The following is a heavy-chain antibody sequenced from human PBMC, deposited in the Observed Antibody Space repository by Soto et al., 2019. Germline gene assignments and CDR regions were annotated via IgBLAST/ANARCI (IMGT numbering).Heavy chain of an antibody. CDR2: ISYDGSNK. D-gene: IGHD5-12*01. Sequence: GSLRLSCAASGFTFSSYAMHWVRQAPGKGLEWVAVISYDGSNKYYADSVKGRFTISRDNSKNTLYLQMNSLRAEDTAVYYCARGLVATDYWGQGTLVTVSS. J-gene: IGHJ4*02. CDR3: ARGLVATDY. V-gene: IGHV3-30-3*01. CDR1: GFTFSSYA.